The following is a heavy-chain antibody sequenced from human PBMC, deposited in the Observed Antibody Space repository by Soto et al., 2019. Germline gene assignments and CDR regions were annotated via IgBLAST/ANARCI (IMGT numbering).Heavy chain of an antibody. D-gene: IGHD5-18*01. V-gene: IGHV1-69*13. Sequence: SVKVSCKASGGTFSSYAISWVRQAPGQGLEWMGGIIPIFGTANYAQKFQGRVTITADESTSTAYMELSSLRSEDTAVYYCASTEVTAMETSHYYYYGMDVWGQGTTVTVSS. J-gene: IGHJ6*02. CDR1: GGTFSSYA. CDR2: IIPIFGTA. CDR3: ASTEVTAMETSHYYYYGMDV.